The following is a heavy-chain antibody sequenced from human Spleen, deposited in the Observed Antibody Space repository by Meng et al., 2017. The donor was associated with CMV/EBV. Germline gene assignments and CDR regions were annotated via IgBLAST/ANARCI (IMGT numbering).Heavy chain of an antibody. D-gene: IGHD3-3*01. CDR3: AREIGSGTYYDFWSGYYRLPYYFDY. J-gene: IGHJ4*02. Sequence: GWIRPPPGQGLEWAGQNKHSGSNNYNPSLKNRVTISVDPSKNQFSLKLSSVTAADTAVYYCAREIGSGTYYDFWSGYYRLPYYFDYWGQGTLVTVSS. CDR2: NKHSGSN. V-gene: IGHV4-34*01.